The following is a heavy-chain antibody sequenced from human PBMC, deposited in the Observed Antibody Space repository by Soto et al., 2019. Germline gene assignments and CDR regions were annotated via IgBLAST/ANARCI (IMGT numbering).Heavy chain of an antibody. CDR3: ARHEGNGWYTY. V-gene: IGHV3-7*01. D-gene: IGHD6-19*01. CDR2: IKEDGSEK. J-gene: IGHJ4*02. Sequence: PGVSLRVSCAASGFTFSVSWMSWVRQTPGRGLEWVANIKEDGSEKYYVASVKGRFTISRDNAKNSLYLQLNSLRVEDTAVYHCARHEGNGWYTYCGPGTLVTVYS. CDR1: GFTFSVSW.